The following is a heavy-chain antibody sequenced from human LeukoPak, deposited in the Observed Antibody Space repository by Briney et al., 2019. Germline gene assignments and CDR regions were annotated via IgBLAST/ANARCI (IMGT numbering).Heavy chain of an antibody. CDR1: GFTFSSYW. CDR2: IKQDGSEK. Sequence: TGGSLRLSCAASGFTFSSYWMSWVRQAPGKGLEWVANIKQDGSEKYYVDSVKGRFTISRDNSKNTLYLQMNSLRAEDTAVYYCAKAFSSSWYPPGWFDPWGQGTLVTVSS. CDR3: AKAFSSSWYPPGWFDP. V-gene: IGHV3-7*03. J-gene: IGHJ5*02. D-gene: IGHD6-13*01.